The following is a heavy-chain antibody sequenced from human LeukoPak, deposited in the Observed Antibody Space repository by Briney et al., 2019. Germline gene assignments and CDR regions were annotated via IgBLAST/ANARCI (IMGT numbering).Heavy chain of an antibody. Sequence: PGGSLRLSCAASGFTFSSYGMHWVRQAPGKGLEWVAVISYDGSNKYYADSVKGRFTISRDNSKNTLYLRMNSLRAEDTAVYYCANTGTTGTNTADYWGQGTLVTVSS. D-gene: IGHD1-1*01. CDR3: ANTGTTGTNTADY. CDR2: ISYDGSNK. CDR1: GFTFSSYG. J-gene: IGHJ4*02. V-gene: IGHV3-30*18.